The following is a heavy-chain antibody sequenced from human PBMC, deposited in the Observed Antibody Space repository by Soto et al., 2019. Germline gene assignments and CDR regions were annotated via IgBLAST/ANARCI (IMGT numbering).Heavy chain of an antibody. Sequence: GGSLRLSCAASGFTFSSYAMHWVRQAPGKGLEWVAVISYDGSNKYYADSVKGRFTISRDNSKNTLYLQMNSLRAEDTAVYYCARDVADIVVVPAAQSATDHYYGMDVWGQGTTVTVSS. V-gene: IGHV3-30-3*01. J-gene: IGHJ6*02. CDR3: ARDVADIVVVPAAQSATDHYYGMDV. CDR2: ISYDGSNK. D-gene: IGHD2-2*01. CDR1: GFTFSSYA.